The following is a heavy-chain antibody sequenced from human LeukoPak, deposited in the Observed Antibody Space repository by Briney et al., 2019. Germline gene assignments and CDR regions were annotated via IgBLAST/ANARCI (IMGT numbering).Heavy chain of an antibody. CDR2: ISPYSVNT. D-gene: IGHD6-19*01. Sequence: ASLKVSWKASGYDFTSVGITWGRRAPGQGLGWMGWISPYSVNTKYAQKFQGRVAMTTDTTTTTAHMELRGLRFNGTAVYYCARAGSGSGWYFDYWGQGTLVTVSS. J-gene: IGHJ4*02. CDR1: GYDFTSVG. V-gene: IGHV1-18*01. CDR3: ARAGSGSGWYFDY.